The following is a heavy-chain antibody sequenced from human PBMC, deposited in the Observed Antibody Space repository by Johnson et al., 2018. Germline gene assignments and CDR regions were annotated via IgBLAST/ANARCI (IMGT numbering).Heavy chain of an antibody. J-gene: IGHJ6*03. CDR2: ISGSGGGT. D-gene: IGHD1-26*01. CDR3: AKDPLHSSYYYDYMDV. CDR1: GFTFSSYA. V-gene: IGHV3-23*04. Sequence: VQLVESGGGLVQPGGSLRLSCAASGFTFSSYAMSWVRQAPGKGPAWVSAISGSGGGTYYADSVKGPFTISSNNAKNTRYLQMNSLRAEDTAVYNCAKDPLHSSYYYDYMDVWGKGTTVTVSS.